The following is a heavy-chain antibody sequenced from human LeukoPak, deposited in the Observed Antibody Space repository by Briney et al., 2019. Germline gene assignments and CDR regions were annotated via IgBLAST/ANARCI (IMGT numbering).Heavy chain of an antibody. CDR1: GFTFSHYW. D-gene: IGHD1-26*01. CDR3: ARGTREPV. J-gene: IGHJ6*02. Sequence: GGSLRLSCAASGFTFSHYWMSWVRRAPGKGLEWVANIKPDGSEGYHVDSVKGRFTISRDNAKNSLFLQMNSLRADDTAVYYCARGTREPVWGQGTTVTVSS. V-gene: IGHV3-7*05. CDR2: IKPDGSEG.